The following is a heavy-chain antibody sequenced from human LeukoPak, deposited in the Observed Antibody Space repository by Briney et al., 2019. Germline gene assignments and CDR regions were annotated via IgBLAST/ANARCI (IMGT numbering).Heavy chain of an antibody. V-gene: IGHV1-2*02. Sequence: ASVKVSCKASGYTFTGYYMHWVRQAPGQGLEWMGWINPNSGGTNYAQKFQGRVTMTRDTSISTAYMELSRLRSDDTAVYYCARVRYRLAETYIDYWGQGTLVTISS. CDR3: ARVRYRLAETYIDY. CDR1: GYTFTGYY. J-gene: IGHJ4*02. D-gene: IGHD3-16*01. CDR2: INPNSGGT.